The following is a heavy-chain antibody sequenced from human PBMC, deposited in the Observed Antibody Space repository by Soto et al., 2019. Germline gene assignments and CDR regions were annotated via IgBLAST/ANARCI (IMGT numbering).Heavy chain of an antibody. D-gene: IGHD3-16*01. Sequence: GGSLRLSCAASGFTFSSYEMNWVRQAPGKGLEWVSYISSSGSTIYYADSVKGRFTISRDNAKNSLYLQMNSLRAEDTAVYYCARDRLRGRNYYGTDVWGQGTTVTVSS. CDR3: ARDRLRGRNYYGTDV. J-gene: IGHJ6*02. CDR1: GFTFSSYE. V-gene: IGHV3-48*03. CDR2: ISSSGSTI.